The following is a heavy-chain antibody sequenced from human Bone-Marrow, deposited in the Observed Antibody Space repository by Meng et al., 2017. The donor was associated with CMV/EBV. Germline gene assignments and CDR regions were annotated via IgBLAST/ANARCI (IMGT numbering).Heavy chain of an antibody. Sequence: GESLKISCAASGFTFDDYGMSWVRQAPGKGLEWVSGINWNGGSTGYADSVKGRFTISRDNAKNSLYLQMNSLRAEDTAVYYCASGCFVVVPAAAGYYYYGMDVWGQGTTVTVSS. V-gene: IGHV3-20*04. D-gene: IGHD2-2*01. CDR1: GFTFDDYG. CDR3: ASGCFVVVPAAAGYYYYGMDV. J-gene: IGHJ6*02. CDR2: INWNGGST.